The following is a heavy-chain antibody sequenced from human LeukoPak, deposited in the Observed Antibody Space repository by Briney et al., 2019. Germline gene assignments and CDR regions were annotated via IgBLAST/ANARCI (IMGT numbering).Heavy chain of an antibody. CDR1: GFSLSTSGMC. V-gene: IGHV2-70*11. CDR3: ARTYTAMVPYYFDY. Sequence: SGPTLVNPTQTLTLTCTFSGFSLSTSGMCVSWIRQPPGKALEWLARIDWDDDIYYSTSLKTRLTISKDTSKNQVVLTMTNMDPVDTATYYCARTYTAMVPYYFDYWGQGTLVTVSS. J-gene: IGHJ4*02. D-gene: IGHD5-18*01. CDR2: IDWDDDI.